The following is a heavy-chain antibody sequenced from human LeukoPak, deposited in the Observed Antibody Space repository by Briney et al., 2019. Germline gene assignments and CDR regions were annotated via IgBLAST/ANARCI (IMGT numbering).Heavy chain of an antibody. CDR2: INPNSGAT. CDR3: AREGSGYPY. Sequence: ASVKVSCKASGYTFTGYYMHWGRQAPGQGLEWMGWINPNSGATNYAQKFQGRVTMTRDTFISTAYMEVSRLRSDDTAVFYCAREGSGYPYWGQGTLVTVSS. CDR1: GYTFTGYY. J-gene: IGHJ4*02. D-gene: IGHD3-22*01. V-gene: IGHV1-2*02.